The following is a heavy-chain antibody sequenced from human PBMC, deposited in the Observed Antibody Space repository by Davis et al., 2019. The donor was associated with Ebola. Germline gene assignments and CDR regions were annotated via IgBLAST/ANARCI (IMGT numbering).Heavy chain of an antibody. D-gene: IGHD3-3*01. Sequence: PGGSLRLSCAASGFTFSSYWMSWVRQAPGKGLEWVANIKQDGSEKYYVDSVKGRFTISRDNAKNSLYLQMNSLRAEDTAVYYCARDGNDFWSGYLRDYYYYMDIWGKGTTVTVSS. J-gene: IGHJ6*03. CDR2: IKQDGSEK. CDR3: ARDGNDFWSGYLRDYYYYMDI. V-gene: IGHV3-7*01. CDR1: GFTFSSYW.